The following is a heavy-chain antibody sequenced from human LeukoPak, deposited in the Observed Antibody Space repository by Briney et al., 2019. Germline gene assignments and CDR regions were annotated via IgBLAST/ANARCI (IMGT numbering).Heavy chain of an antibody. V-gene: IGHV3-74*01. J-gene: IGHJ4*02. Sequence: GGSLRLSCAASAFTFSSYWMHWVRQAPGKGLEWVSRIKGDESSINYADSVEGRFTISRDNAKNTVYLHLNSLRVEDTAVYYCARVPNVGWGSYYFDYWGQGILVTVSS. CDR2: IKGDESSI. CDR3: ARVPNVGWGSYYFDY. D-gene: IGHD6-19*01. CDR1: AFTFSSYW.